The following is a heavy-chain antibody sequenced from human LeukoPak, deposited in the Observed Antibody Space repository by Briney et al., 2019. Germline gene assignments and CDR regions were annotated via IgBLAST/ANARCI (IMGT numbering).Heavy chain of an antibody. D-gene: IGHD5-24*01. V-gene: IGHV5-51*01. CDR3: AGLNDGFYLDY. Sequence: GESLKISCKGSGYTFTSYWIGWVRQMPGKGLEWMGIIYPGDSDTRYSPSFQGQVTISADKSITTAYLQWSSLKVSDTAMYYCAGLNDGFYLDYWGQGTLVTVSS. CDR1: GYTFTSYW. CDR2: IYPGDSDT. J-gene: IGHJ4*02.